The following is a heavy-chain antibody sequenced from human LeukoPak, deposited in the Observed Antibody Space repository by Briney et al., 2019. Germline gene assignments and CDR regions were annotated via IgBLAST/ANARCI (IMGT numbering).Heavy chain of an antibody. V-gene: IGHV3-23*01. J-gene: IGHJ4*02. Sequence: PGGTLRLSCAVSGFTFSSYGMTWVRQAPGKGLEWVSGISGGNGGTDYADSVKGRFTISRDNSKNTLYLQMNSLRAEDTAVYYCAKRNYAGYFDYWGQGTLVTVSS. CDR1: GFTFSSYG. D-gene: IGHD4-23*01. CDR3: AKRNYAGYFDY. CDR2: ISGGNGGT.